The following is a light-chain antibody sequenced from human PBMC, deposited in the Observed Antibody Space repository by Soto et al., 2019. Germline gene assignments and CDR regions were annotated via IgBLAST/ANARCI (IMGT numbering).Light chain of an antibody. CDR3: QQYNNWPPFT. Sequence: EIVMTQSPATLSVSPGERVTLSCRASQSVSSSLAWYQQKPGQAPRLLIYGASTRATGIPARFGGSGSVTEFTLTISSLQSEDFAVYYCQQYNNWPPFTFGPGTKLDIK. J-gene: IGKJ3*01. CDR1: QSVSSS. V-gene: IGKV3-15*01. CDR2: GAS.